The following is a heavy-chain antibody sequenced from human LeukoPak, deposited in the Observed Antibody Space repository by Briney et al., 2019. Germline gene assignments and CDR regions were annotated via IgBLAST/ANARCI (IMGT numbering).Heavy chain of an antibody. D-gene: IGHD5-12*01. CDR3: TAYDPSDYYGMDP. V-gene: IGHV3-49*04. J-gene: IGHJ6*02. CDR2: IRSKAYGGTT. CDR1: GFTFGDYA. Sequence: TGGSLRLSCTASGFTFGDYAMTWVRQAPGKGLEWVGFIRSKAYGGTTEFAASVKGRFIISRDDSKSIAYLQMNSLKTEDTAVYYCTAYDPSDYYGMDPWGQGTTVTVS.